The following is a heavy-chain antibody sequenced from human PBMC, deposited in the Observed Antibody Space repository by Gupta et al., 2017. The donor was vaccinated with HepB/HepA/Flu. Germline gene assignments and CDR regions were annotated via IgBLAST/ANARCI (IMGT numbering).Heavy chain of an antibody. CDR3: AKGYSSASYNWLDP. J-gene: IGHJ5*02. D-gene: IGHD6-19*01. V-gene: IGHV3-23*01. CDR2: ISGSGSRT. CDR1: GFAFSTYA. Sequence: EVKLFESGGGSVQPGGSLRLSCAAYGFAFSTYALSWVRQAPGKGLEWVSAISGSGSRTYDADSVKGRFTISRDNSKNTLYLQMSDLRGEDATIYYCAKGYSSASYNWLDPWGQGTLVTVSS.